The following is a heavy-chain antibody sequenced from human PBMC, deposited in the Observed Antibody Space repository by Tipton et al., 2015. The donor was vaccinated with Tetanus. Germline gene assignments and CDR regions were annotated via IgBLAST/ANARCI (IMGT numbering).Heavy chain of an antibody. Sequence: QSGPEVKKPGASVKVSCKAFGYAFNSYGLNWVRQGSGQGLEWLGYMNPNTGHAGYAQKFQGRVTMTSDSTITTAYMELKNLRSDDTARYYCARGNRGSSWYLWGQGTLVTVSS. CDR1: GYAFNSYG. J-gene: IGHJ4*02. D-gene: IGHD6-13*01. CDR2: MNPNTGHA. V-gene: IGHV1-8*01. CDR3: ARGNRGSSWYL.